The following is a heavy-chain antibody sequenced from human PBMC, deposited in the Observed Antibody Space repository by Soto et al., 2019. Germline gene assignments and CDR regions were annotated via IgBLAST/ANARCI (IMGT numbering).Heavy chain of an antibody. CDR2: INHSGST. CDR3: ATTVTTVDY. V-gene: IGHV4-34*01. J-gene: IGHJ4*02. CDR1: GGSFSGYY. D-gene: IGHD4-17*01. Sequence: PSESLSLTCAVYGGSFSGYYWSWIRQPPGKGLEWIGEINHSGSTNYNPSLKSRVTISVDTSKNSLFLQMNSLRAEDTAVYYCATTVTTVDYWGQGTLVTVSS.